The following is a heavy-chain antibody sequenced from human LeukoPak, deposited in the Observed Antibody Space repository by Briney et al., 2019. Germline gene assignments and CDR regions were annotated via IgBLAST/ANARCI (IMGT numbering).Heavy chain of an antibody. V-gene: IGHV1-24*01. CDR1: GYSLTELF. CDR2: FDPEEGET. J-gene: IGHJ4*02. Sequence: ASVKVSCMLSGYSLTELFLHWVQQPPGKGLEGMGGFDPEEGETNYAQKFQGRVTMTEDTSTDTAYWNLSSLRSEDTAGYYCAASLPHQLLFFVLDYSGQGNLVTPSS. CDR3: AASLPHQLLFFVLDY. D-gene: IGHD2-2*01.